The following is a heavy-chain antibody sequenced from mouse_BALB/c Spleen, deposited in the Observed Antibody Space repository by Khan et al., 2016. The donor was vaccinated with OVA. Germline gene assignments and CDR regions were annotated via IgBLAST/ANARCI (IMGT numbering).Heavy chain of an antibody. CDR1: GFTFSSYG. J-gene: IGHJ2*01. CDR2: INSNGGST. Sequence: EVELVESGGGLVQPGGSLKLSCAASGFTFSSYGMSWVRQTPDKRLELVATINSNGGSTYYPDSVKGRSTMTRDNAKNTPYLQMSSLKSEDTARCSSTEMARTKNWGQGTTLTVSS. V-gene: IGHV5-6-3*01. CDR3: TEMARTKN.